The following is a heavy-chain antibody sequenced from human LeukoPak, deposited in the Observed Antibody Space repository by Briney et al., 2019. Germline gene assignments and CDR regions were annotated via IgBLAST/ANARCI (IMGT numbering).Heavy chain of an antibody. CDR1: GFTCGGYA. V-gene: IGHV3-49*04. CDR2: IRSKAYGGTT. Sequence: GGSLRLYCTASGFTCGGYAMSWVRQAPGKGLEWVGFIRSKAYGGTTEYAASVKGRFTISRDDSKSIAYLQMNSLKTEDTAVYYCTREAGIVGTYYYYGMDVWGQGTTVTVSS. D-gene: IGHD1-26*01. CDR3: TREAGIVGTYYYYGMDV. J-gene: IGHJ6*02.